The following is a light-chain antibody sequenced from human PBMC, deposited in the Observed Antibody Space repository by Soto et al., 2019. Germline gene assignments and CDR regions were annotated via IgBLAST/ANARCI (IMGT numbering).Light chain of an antibody. CDR1: SSDVGGYNY. Sequence: QSALTQPASVSGSPGQSITISCTGTSSDVGGYNYVSWYQQHPGKAPKLMIYEVSNRPSGVSNRFFGSKSGNTASLTISGLQAEDEADYYCSSYSTTNILVFGSGTKLTVL. CDR2: EVS. V-gene: IGLV2-14*01. CDR3: SSYSTTNILV. J-gene: IGLJ1*01.